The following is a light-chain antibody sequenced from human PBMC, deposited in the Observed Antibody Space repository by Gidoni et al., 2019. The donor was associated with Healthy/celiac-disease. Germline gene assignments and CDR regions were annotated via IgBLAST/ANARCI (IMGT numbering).Light chain of an antibody. CDR1: QSVLYSSNNKHY. J-gene: IGKJ2*01. CDR3: QQYYSTPRT. CDR2: WAS. V-gene: IGKV4-1*01. Sequence: DIVMTQSPDSLAVSLGERATTNCKYSQSVLYSSNNKHYLAWYQQKPGQPPKLLIYWASTRESGVPDRFSGSGSGTDFTLTISSLQAEDVAVYYCQQYYSTPRTFGQGTKLEIK.